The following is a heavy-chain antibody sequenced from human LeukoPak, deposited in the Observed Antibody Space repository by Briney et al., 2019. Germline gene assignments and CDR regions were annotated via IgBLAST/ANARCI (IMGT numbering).Heavy chain of an antibody. V-gene: IGHV4-30-4*01. J-gene: IGHJ4*02. CDR1: GGSISSGDYY. CDR2: IYYSGST. Sequence: SETLSLTCTVSGGSISSGDYYWSWIRQPPGKGLEWIVYIYYSGSTYSNPSLKSRVTISVDTSKNQFSLKLSSVTAADTAVYYCARYYYDSSGYPKAYYFDYWGQGTLVTVSS. CDR3: ARYYYDSSGYPKAYYFDY. D-gene: IGHD3-22*01.